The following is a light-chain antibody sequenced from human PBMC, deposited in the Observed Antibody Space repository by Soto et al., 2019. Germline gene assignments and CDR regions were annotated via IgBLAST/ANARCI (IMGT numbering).Light chain of an antibody. CDR2: EVS. CDR1: SSDVGEENY. V-gene: IGLV2-8*01. J-gene: IGLJ1*01. Sequence: QSALTQPPSASGSPGQSVTITCSGTSSDVGEENYVSWYQQHPGKVPKLILYEVSKRPSGVPDRFSGSRSGNTASLTVSGLQAEDEADYYCSSYTSDDVRYVFGTGTKLTVL. CDR3: SSYTSDDVRYV.